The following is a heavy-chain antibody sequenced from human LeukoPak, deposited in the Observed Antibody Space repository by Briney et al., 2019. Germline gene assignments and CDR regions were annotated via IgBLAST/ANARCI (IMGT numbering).Heavy chain of an antibody. D-gene: IGHD2-2*01. CDR3: ARVGYCARVSTHSSRC. CDR2: INHSGST. J-gene: IGHJ4*02. CDR1: GGSFSGYY. Sequence: SETLSLTCAVYGGSFSGYYWSWIRQPPGKGLEWIGEINHSGSTNYNPSLKSRVTISVDTSKNQFSLKLSSVTAADTAVYYCARVGYCARVSTHSSRCWGQGTLVTVSS. V-gene: IGHV4-34*01.